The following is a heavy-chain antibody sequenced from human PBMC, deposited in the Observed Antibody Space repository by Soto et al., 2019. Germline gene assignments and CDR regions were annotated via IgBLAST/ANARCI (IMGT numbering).Heavy chain of an antibody. V-gene: IGHV4-59*01. CDR2: IYYSGST. J-gene: IGHJ4*02. CDR3: ARELRYFAWSYYFDY. CDR1: GGSISSYY. D-gene: IGHD3-9*01. Sequence: TSETLSLTCTVSGGSISSYYCSWIRQPPGKGLEWIGYIYYSGSTNYNPSLKSRVTISVDTSKNQFSLKLSSVTAADTAVYYCARELRYFAWSYYFDYWGQETLVTVSS.